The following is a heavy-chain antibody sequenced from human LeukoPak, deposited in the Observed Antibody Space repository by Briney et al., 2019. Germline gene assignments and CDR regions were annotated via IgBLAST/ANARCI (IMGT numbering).Heavy chain of an antibody. CDR1: GGSIGSYY. V-gene: IGHV4-4*07. J-gene: IGHJ4*02. CDR3: ARDRIAVAGTFDY. Sequence: SETLSLTCTVSGGSIGSYYWSWIRQPAGKGLEWIGRIYTSGSTNYNPSLKSRVTMSVDTSKNQFSLNLSSVTAADTAVNYCARDRIAVAGTFDYWGQGTLVTVSS. CDR2: IYTSGST. D-gene: IGHD6-19*01.